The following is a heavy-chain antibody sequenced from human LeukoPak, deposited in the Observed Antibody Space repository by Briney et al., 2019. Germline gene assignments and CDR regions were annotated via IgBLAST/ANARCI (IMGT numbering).Heavy chain of an antibody. CDR2: ISSSSSTI. CDR3: ARDGDIVATTHFDY. J-gene: IGHJ4*02. Sequence: GGSLRLSCAASGFTFSSYSMNWVRRAPGKGLEWVSYISSSSSTIYNADSVKGRFTISRDNAKNSLYLQMNSLRAEDTAVYYCARDGDIVATTHFDYWGQGTLVTVSS. CDR1: GFTFSSYS. D-gene: IGHD5-12*01. V-gene: IGHV3-48*04.